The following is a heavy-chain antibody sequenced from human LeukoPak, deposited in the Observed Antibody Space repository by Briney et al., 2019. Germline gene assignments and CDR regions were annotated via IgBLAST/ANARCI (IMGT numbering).Heavy chain of an antibody. V-gene: IGHV3-66*02. CDR2: IYSGGST. CDR3: AREEWYYFDY. Sequence: GGSLRLSCAASGFTVSSNYMSWVRQVPGKGLEWVSVIYSGGSTSYADSVKGRFTISRDNSKNTLYLQMNSLRAEDMAVYYCAREEWYYFDYWGQGTLVTVSS. D-gene: IGHD3-3*01. CDR1: GFTVSSNY. J-gene: IGHJ4*02.